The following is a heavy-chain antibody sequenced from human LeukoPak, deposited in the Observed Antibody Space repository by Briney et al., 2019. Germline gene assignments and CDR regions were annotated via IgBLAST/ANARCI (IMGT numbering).Heavy chain of an antibody. V-gene: IGHV4-34*01. CDR1: GGSFNGYY. CDR2: INHSGGT. CDR3: ARGQLRLSN. J-gene: IGHJ4*02. Sequence: SETLSLTCAVYGGSFNGYYWTWIRQPPGKGLEWIGEINHSGGTDYNPSLKSRVTISVDTSKNQFSLRLNSVTAADTAVYYCARGQLRLSNWGQGSLVIVSS. D-gene: IGHD2-2*01.